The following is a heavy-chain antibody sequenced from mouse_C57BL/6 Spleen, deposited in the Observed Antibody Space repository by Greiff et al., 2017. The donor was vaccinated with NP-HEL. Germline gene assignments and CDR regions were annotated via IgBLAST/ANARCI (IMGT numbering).Heavy chain of an antibody. Sequence: QVQLKQSGPGLVQPSQSLSITCPVSGFSLTSYGVHWVRQSPGKGLEWLGVIWRGGSTDYNAAFMSRLSITKDNSKSQVFFKMNSLQADDTAIYYWAKNDGYYAYAMDYWGQGTSVTVSS. CDR2: IWRGGST. V-gene: IGHV2-5*01. CDR3: AKNDGYYAYAMDY. CDR1: GFSLTSYG. D-gene: IGHD2-3*01. J-gene: IGHJ4*01.